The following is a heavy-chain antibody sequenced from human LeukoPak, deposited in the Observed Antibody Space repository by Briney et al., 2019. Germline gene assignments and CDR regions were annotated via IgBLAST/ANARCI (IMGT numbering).Heavy chain of an antibody. J-gene: IGHJ5*02. D-gene: IGHD3-22*01. Sequence: PSQTLSLTCAVSGGSISSGGYSWSWIRQPPGKGLEWIGYTYHSGSTYYNPSLKSRVTISVDRSKNQFSLKLSSVTAADTAVYYCARGYDSSGYYGDWFDPWGQGILVTVSS. CDR1: GGSISSGGYS. CDR2: TYHSGST. V-gene: IGHV4-30-2*01. CDR3: ARGYDSSGYYGDWFDP.